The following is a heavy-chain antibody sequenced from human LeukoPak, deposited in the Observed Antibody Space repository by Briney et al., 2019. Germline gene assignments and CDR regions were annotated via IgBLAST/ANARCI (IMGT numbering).Heavy chain of an antibody. J-gene: IGHJ4*02. D-gene: IGHD3-10*01. V-gene: IGHV3-43*02. CDR3: AKGHGSRTGDFEY. CDR2: ISGDSDYT. Sequence: GGSLRLSCAASGFTFDDYAMHWVRQAPGMGLEWVSLISGDSDYTYYADSVKGRFTISRGNSKNSLYLQMNTLRTEDNALYYCAKGHGSRTGDFEYWGQGTRVTVSS. CDR1: GFTFDDYA.